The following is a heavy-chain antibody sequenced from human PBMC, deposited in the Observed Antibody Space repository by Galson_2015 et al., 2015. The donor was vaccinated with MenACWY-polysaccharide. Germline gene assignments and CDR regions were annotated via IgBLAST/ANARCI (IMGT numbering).Heavy chain of an antibody. CDR2: IHYDGSNK. Sequence: SLRLSCAASGFTFSSYGMHWVRQAPGKGLEWMAFIHYDGSNKYYVDSVKGRFTISRDDSKNTLYLQMNSLRPEDTAVYYCAEGPRRYYGSGVGWYDPWGQGTLVIVSS. CDR3: AEGPRRYYGSGVGWYDP. V-gene: IGHV3-30*02. J-gene: IGHJ5*02. CDR1: GFTFSSYG. D-gene: IGHD3-10*01.